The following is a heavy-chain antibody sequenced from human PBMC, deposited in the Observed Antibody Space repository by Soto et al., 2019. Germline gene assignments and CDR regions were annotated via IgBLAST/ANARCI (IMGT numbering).Heavy chain of an antibody. Sequence: ASVKVSCKASGYTFTSYGISWVRQAPGQGLEWMGWISAYNGNTNYAQKLQGRVTMTTDTSTSTAYMELRSLRSDDTAVYYCAREEAARGYYYYYGYDLSRQGATVTVS. D-gene: IGHD6-6*01. J-gene: IGHJ6*01. CDR2: ISAYNGNT. V-gene: IGHV1-18*04. CDR1: GYTFTSYG. CDR3: AREEAARGYYYYYGYDL.